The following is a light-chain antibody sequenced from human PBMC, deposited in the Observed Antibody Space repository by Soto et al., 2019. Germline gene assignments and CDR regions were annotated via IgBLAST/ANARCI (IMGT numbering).Light chain of an antibody. CDR3: QQYGSSHTWT. J-gene: IGKJ1*01. CDR2: GAS. CDR1: QSVSSSY. V-gene: IGKV3-20*01. Sequence: EIVLTQSPGTLSLSPGERATLSCRASQSVSSSYLAWYQQKPGQAPRLLIYGASSRATGIPDRFSGSGSGTDFTLTISRLVPEDFAVYYCQQYGSSHTWTFGQGTKVEIK.